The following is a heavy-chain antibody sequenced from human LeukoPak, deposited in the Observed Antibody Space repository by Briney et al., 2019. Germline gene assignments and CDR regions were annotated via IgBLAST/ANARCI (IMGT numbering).Heavy chain of an antibody. CDR2: INPDSGHA. J-gene: IGHJ3*02. CDR3: ATSEYAPHAFDI. Sequence: ASVKVSCKTSGYTSDFMKYGVAWVRQAPGQGLEWMGWINPDSGHANYAQKFQGRVTMTTHTSTTTAYMELRSLRSEDTAVYYCATSEYAPHAFDIWGQGTMVTVSS. V-gene: IGHV1-18*01. CDR1: GYTSDFMKYG. D-gene: IGHD2/OR15-2a*01.